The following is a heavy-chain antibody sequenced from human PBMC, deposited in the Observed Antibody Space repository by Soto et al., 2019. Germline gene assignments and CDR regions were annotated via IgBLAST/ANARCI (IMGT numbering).Heavy chain of an antibody. D-gene: IGHD1-26*01. J-gene: IGHJ6*02. V-gene: IGHV3-21*01. CDR3: ARDLSGGNYFYHGLDV. CDR2: ITSNSVYV. CDR1: GFTFSDFD. Sequence: EVQLVESGGGLVKPGGSLRLSCAVSGFTFSDFDMSWVRQAPGKGLEWVSSITSNSVYVYYADSLKGRFTISRDNAKSSLYLQTNSLRADDTAVYYCARDLSGGNYFYHGLDVWGQGTKVTVSS.